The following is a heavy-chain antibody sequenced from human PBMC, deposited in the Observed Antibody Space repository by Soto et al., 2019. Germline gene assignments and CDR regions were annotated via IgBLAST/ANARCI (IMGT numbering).Heavy chain of an antibody. V-gene: IGHV3-23*01. CDR2: ISDSGAVI. J-gene: IGHJ5*02. Sequence: PGGSLRSSFAASAFTFRTYWMSWVRQAPGKVLELVSGISDSGAVIFYAYSVRGRFTISRDNSNNTLHLQMNSLRGDDTALYSCAKCGPYVMLSGQGGFVTWGLRTLATVSS. CDR3: AKCGPYVMLSGQGGFVT. D-gene: IGHD3-10*02. CDR1: AFTFRTYW.